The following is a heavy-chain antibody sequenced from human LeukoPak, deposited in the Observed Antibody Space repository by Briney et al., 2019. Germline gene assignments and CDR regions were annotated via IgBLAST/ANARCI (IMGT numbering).Heavy chain of an antibody. J-gene: IGHJ4*02. Sequence: ASLKDSCKASGYTFTSYGISWVRQAPGQGLEWMGWISDYNGNTNYAQKLQGRVTMTTDTSTSTAYMELRSLRSDDTAVYYCARDSGGDCSSTSCYTGVDYWGQGTLVTVSS. D-gene: IGHD2-2*02. CDR1: GYTFTSYG. CDR2: ISDYNGNT. V-gene: IGHV1-18*01. CDR3: ARDSGGDCSSTSCYTGVDY.